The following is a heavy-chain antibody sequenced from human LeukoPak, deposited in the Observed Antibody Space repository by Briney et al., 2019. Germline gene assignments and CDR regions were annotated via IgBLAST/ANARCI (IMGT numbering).Heavy chain of an antibody. D-gene: IGHD3-22*01. J-gene: IGHJ3*02. Sequence: SETLSLTCAVYGGSFSGYYWSWIRQPPGKGLEWIGEINHSGSTNYNPSLKSRVTISVDTSKNQFSLKLSSVTAADTAVYYCARDDSSGWVKTPHAFGIWGQGTMVTVSS. CDR1: GGSFSGYY. V-gene: IGHV4-34*01. CDR3: ARDDSSGWVKTPHAFGI. CDR2: INHSGST.